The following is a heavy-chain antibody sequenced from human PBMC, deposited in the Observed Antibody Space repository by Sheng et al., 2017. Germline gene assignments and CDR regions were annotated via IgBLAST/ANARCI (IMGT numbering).Heavy chain of an antibody. D-gene: IGHD6-13*01. V-gene: IGHV4-39*07. Sequence: QLQLQESGPGLVKPSETLSLTCTVSGGSISSSSYYWGWIRQPPGKGLEWIGSIYYSGSTYYNPSLKSRVTISVDTSKNQFSLKLSSVTAADTAVYYCARDSSSWYVYGFDYWGQGTLVTVSS. CDR3: ARDSSSWYVYGFDY. CDR2: IYYSGST. J-gene: IGHJ4*02. CDR1: GGSISSSSYY.